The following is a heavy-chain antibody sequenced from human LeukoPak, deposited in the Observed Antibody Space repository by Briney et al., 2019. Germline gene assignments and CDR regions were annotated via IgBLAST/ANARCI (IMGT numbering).Heavy chain of an antibody. CDR3: ARHLSGSKTLDI. CDR2: INHSGST. D-gene: IGHD1-14*01. J-gene: IGHJ3*02. V-gene: IGHV4-34*01. CDR1: GGSFSGYY. Sequence: MPSETLSLTCAVYGGSFSGYYWSWIRQPPGMGLEWIGEINHSGSTNYNPSLKSRVTISVDTSKNQFSLKLSSVTAADTAVYYCARHLSGSKTLDIWGQGTMVTVSS.